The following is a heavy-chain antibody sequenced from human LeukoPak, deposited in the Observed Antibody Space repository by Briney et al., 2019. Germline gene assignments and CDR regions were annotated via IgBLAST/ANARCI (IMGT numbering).Heavy chain of an antibody. CDR1: GATFSTFW. V-gene: IGHV3-74*01. CDR3: AFDFGGYSDT. D-gene: IGHD3-10*01. CDR2: TNPDGSRE. Sequence: GGSLRLSCAVSGATFSTFWMHWVRQVAGKGPAWVSRTNPDGSREDYADAVKGRFTISRDNARDTLYLQMNSLRVEDTAMYYCAFDFGGYSDTWGQGTLVTVSS. J-gene: IGHJ5*02.